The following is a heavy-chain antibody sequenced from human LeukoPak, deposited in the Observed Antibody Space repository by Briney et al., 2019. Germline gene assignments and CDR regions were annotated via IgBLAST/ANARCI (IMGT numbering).Heavy chain of an antibody. Sequence: SETLSLTCHVYGGSISTSSYCWGWIRQPPGKGLEWIGSIYYSGSTYYNPSPKSRVTISVDTSESQFSLRLSSVTAADTAVYYCTSAAARNWYWGRGTLVSVSS. CDR1: GGSISTSSYC. CDR3: TSAAARNWY. J-gene: IGHJ4*02. V-gene: IGHV4-39*07. CDR2: IYYSGST. D-gene: IGHD6-6*01.